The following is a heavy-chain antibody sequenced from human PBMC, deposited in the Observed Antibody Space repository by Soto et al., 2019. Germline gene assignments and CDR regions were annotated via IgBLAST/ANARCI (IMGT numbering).Heavy chain of an antibody. J-gene: IGHJ6*02. V-gene: IGHV5-51*01. D-gene: IGHD6-6*01. Sequence: PGESLKISCQGSGYGFASYWIGWVRQMPGKDLEWMGIIYPGDSDTRYSPSFQGQVTISADKSLRTAYLQWTSLKASGTALYYCARTRSFTLGFYYDGMDVWGQGTTVTVSS. CDR3: ARTRSFTLGFYYDGMDV. CDR1: GYGFASYW. CDR2: IYPGDSDT.